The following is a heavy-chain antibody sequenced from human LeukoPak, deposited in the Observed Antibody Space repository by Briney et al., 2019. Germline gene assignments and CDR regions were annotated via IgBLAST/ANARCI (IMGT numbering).Heavy chain of an antibody. CDR3: ARQEVGATAGNAFDI. Sequence: GESLKISCKGSGYSFTSYWIGWVRQMPGKGLEWMGIIYPGDSDTRYSPSFQGQVTISADKSISTAYLQWSSLKASDTAMYYCARQEVGATAGNAFDIWGQGTMVTVSS. J-gene: IGHJ3*02. V-gene: IGHV5-51*01. CDR1: GYSFTSYW. CDR2: IYPGDSDT. D-gene: IGHD1-26*01.